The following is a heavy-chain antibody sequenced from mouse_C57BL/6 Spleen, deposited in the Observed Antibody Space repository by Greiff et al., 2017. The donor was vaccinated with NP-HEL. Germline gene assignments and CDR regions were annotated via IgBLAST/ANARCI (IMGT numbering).Heavy chain of an antibody. Sequence: VQLQQSVAELVRPGASVKLSCTASGFNIKNTYMHWVKQRPEQGLEWIGRIDPANGNTKYAPKFQGKATITADTSSNTAYLQLRSLTSEVTAIYYSARGLRRDYYAMDDWGKGTSVTVSS. CDR1: GFNIKNTY. V-gene: IGHV14-3*01. CDR3: ARGLRRDYYAMDD. CDR2: IDPANGNT. D-gene: IGHD2-12*01. J-gene: IGHJ4*01.